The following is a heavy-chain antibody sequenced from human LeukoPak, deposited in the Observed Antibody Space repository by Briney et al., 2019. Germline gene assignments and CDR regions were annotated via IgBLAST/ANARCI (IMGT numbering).Heavy chain of an antibody. J-gene: IGHJ5*02. Sequence: ASVKVSCKASGYTFTSYDINWVRQATGQGLEWMGWMNPNSGNTGYAQKFQGSVTMTRNTSISTAYMELSSLRSEGTAVYYCAREATYGVNWFDPWGQGTLVTVSS. CDR2: MNPNSGNT. CDR1: GYTFTSYD. CDR3: AREATYGVNWFDP. D-gene: IGHD3-16*01. V-gene: IGHV1-8*01.